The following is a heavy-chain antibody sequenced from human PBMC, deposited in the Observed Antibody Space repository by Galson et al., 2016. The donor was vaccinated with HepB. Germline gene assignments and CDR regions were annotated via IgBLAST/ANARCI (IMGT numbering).Heavy chain of an antibody. CDR2: ISRNGDNT. V-gene: IGHV3-64D*06. CDR1: GFTSSNYA. CDR3: VKQNGERRGGGTWSPFYYSGMDV. Sequence: SLRLSCAASGFTSSNYAMSWVRQAPGNGLEYVSEISRNGDNTYYADSVKGRFRVSRDNSKNTLHLQMSSLGAEDTAVYYCVKQNGERRGGGTWSPFYYSGMDVWGQGTTVIVSS. D-gene: IGHD5-12*01. J-gene: IGHJ6*02.